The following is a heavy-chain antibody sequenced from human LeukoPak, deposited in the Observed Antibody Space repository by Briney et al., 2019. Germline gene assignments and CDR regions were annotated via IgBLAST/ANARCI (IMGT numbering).Heavy chain of an antibody. V-gene: IGHV3-21*01. D-gene: IGHD4-17*01. Sequence: GGSLRLSCAASGFTFSSYNMNWVRQAPGKGLEWVSSISSSTYIYYADSVKSRFTISRDNAKNSLYLQMNSLRADDTALYYCAGDGAAGGHGVPHTWGQGTLVTVSS. CDR1: GFTFSSYN. J-gene: IGHJ5*02. CDR2: ISSSTYI. CDR3: AGDGAAGGHGVPHT.